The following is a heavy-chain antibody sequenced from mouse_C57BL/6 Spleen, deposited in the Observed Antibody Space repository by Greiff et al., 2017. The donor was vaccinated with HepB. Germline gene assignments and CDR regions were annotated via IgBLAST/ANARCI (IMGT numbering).Heavy chain of an antibody. CDR2: ILPGSGCT. CDR1: GYTFTGYW. CDR3: ARGTWDDYFDY. D-gene: IGHD4-1*01. Sequence: QVQLQQSGAELMKPGASVKLSCKATGYTFTGYWIEWVKQRPGHGLEWIGEILPGSGCTNYNEKFKGKATFTADTSSNTAYMQLSSLTTEDSAIYYCARGTWDDYFDYWGQGTTLTVSS. V-gene: IGHV1-9*01. J-gene: IGHJ2*01.